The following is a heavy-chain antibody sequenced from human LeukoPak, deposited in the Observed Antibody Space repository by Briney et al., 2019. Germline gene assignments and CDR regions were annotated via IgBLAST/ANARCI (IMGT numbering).Heavy chain of an antibody. J-gene: IGHJ6*03. CDR3: AGFPCSSTGCYGYYYYYYMDV. CDR1: GFTFSDYY. V-gene: IGHV3-11*04. CDR2: ISSSGSTI. Sequence: GGSLRLSCAASGFTFSDYYMSWIRQAPGKGLEWVSYISSSGSTIYYADSVKGRFTISRDNAKNSLYLQMNSLRAEDTAVYYCAGFPCSSTGCYGYYYYYYMDVWGKGTTVTVSS. D-gene: IGHD2-2*01.